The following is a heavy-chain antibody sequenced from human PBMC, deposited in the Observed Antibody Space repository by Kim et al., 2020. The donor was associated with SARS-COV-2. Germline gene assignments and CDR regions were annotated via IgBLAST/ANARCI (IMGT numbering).Heavy chain of an antibody. D-gene: IGHD4-17*01. Sequence: GESLKISCKGSGYRFTSYWIGWVRQMPGKGLEWMGIIYPGDSDTRYSPSFQGQVTISADKSISTAYLQWSSLKASDTAMYYCARRLADTVTTRWYYGMDVWGQGTTVTVSS. J-gene: IGHJ6*02. CDR1: GYRFTSYW. CDR3: ARRLADTVTTRWYYGMDV. CDR2: IYPGDSDT. V-gene: IGHV5-51*01.